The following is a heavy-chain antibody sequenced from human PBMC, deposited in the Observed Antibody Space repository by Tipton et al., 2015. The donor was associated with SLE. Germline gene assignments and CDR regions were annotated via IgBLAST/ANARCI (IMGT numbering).Heavy chain of an antibody. Sequence: SLRLSCAASGFTFSSYAMSWVRQAPGKGLEWVSAISGSGGSTYYADSVKGRFTISRDNSKNTLYLQMNSLRAEDTAVYYCARDSVGYGSPYYGMDVWGQGTTVTVSS. CDR3: ARDSVGYGSPYYGMDV. J-gene: IGHJ6*02. D-gene: IGHD3-10*01. CDR1: GFTFSSYA. CDR2: ISGSGGST. V-gene: IGHV3-23*01.